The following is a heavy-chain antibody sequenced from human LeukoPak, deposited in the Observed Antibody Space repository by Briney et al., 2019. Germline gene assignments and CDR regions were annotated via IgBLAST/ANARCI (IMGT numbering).Heavy chain of an antibody. J-gene: IGHJ4*02. CDR3: AIIAVAHTGFDY. V-gene: IGHV3-21*01. CDR1: GFTFSSYS. Sequence: GGSLRLSCAASGFTFSSYSMNWVRQAPGKGLEWVSSISSSSYIYYADSVKGRFTISRDNAKNSLYLQMNSLRAEDTAVYYCAIIAVAHTGFDYWGQGTLVTVSS. CDR2: ISSSSYI. D-gene: IGHD6-19*01.